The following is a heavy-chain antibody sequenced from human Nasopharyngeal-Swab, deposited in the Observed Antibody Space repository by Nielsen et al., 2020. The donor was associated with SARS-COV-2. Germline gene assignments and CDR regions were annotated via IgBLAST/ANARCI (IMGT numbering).Heavy chain of an antibody. D-gene: IGHD4-17*01. Sequence: GGSLRLSCAASGFTFSSYSMNWVRQAPGKGLEWVSSISSSSSYIYYEDSVKGRFTISRDNAKNSLFLQMNSLRDEDTAVYYCARNLYGDYVIDYWGRGTLVTVSS. CDR1: GFTFSSYS. CDR3: ARNLYGDYVIDY. CDR2: ISSSSSYI. J-gene: IGHJ4*02. V-gene: IGHV3-21*01.